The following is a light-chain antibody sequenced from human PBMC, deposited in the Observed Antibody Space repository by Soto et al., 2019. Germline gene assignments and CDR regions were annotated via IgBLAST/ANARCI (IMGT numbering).Light chain of an antibody. CDR2: YDS. CDR1: NIGSKS. Sequence: SYELTQPPSVSVAPGKTARITCGGNNIGSKSVHWYQQKPGQAPVLVIYYDSDRPSGIPERFSGSNSGNTATLTISRVEAGDEADYYCQVWDSSSALFGTGTKLTVL. V-gene: IGLV3-21*04. J-gene: IGLJ1*01. CDR3: QVWDSSSAL.